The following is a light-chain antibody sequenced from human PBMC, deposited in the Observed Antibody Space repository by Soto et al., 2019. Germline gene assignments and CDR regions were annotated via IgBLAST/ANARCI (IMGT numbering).Light chain of an antibody. J-gene: IGKJ3*01. Sequence: DIQMTQSPSSLSASAGDRVTITCRASQSISTFLNWYQQKPGEAPKVLIYAASSLRSGVPSRFSGSGSGTDFTLTIASLQPEDFATYYCQQSYSTPSFGPGTKVKIK. CDR1: QSISTF. CDR3: QQSYSTPS. V-gene: IGKV1-39*01. CDR2: AAS.